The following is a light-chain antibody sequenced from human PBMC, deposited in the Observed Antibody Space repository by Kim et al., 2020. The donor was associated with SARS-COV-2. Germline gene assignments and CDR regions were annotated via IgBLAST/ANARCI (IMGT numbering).Light chain of an antibody. CDR1: SSGVGSFNL. CDR2: EVT. Sequence: QSALTQPASVSGSPGQSITISCTGTSSGVGSFNLVSWYQQHPGKAPKLMIYEVTKRPSGVSNRFSGSKSGNTASLTISGLQAEDESDYYCCSYAGSHVVFGGGTQLTVL. CDR3: CSYAGSHVV. J-gene: IGLJ2*01. V-gene: IGLV2-23*02.